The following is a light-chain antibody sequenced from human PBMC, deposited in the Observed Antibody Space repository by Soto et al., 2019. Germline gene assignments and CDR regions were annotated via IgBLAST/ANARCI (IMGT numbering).Light chain of an antibody. Sequence: EIVLTQSPATLSLSPGERATLSCRASQSVSSYLAWYQQKPGQAPRLLIYDAPNRATGIPARFSGSGSGTDFTLTISSLEPEDFAVYYCQQRSNWPYTFGQGTKVDIK. CDR2: DAP. V-gene: IGKV3-11*01. CDR1: QSVSSY. J-gene: IGKJ2*01. CDR3: QQRSNWPYT.